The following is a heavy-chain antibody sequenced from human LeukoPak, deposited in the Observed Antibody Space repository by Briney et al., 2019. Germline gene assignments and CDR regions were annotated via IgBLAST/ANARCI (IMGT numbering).Heavy chain of an antibody. CDR1: GFTFSDYG. V-gene: IGHV3-33*03. J-gene: IGHJ3*02. D-gene: IGHD3-16*01. CDR3: ATSSVWGGAFNI. Sequence: GGSLRLSCAASGFTFSDYGMHWVRQAPGKGLEWVAIIWYDGNKKYYADSVKGRFTVSRDNAKSTLYLQMSSLRAEDTAVYYCATSSVWGGAFNIWGQGTMVTVSS. CDR2: IWYDGNKK.